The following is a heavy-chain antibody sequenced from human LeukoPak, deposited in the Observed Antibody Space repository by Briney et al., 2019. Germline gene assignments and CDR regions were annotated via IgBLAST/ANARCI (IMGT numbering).Heavy chain of an antibody. V-gene: IGHV3-30*18. J-gene: IGHJ6*02. CDR1: GFTFSSYS. CDR2: ISYDGSNK. Sequence: GGSLRLSCAASGFTFSSYSMNWVRKAPRKGLELVAVISYDGSNKYYSDSVKGRFTISRDNSKNTLYLQMNSLRAEDTAVYYCAKAFDAAAGNDYYYYYGMDVWGQGTTVTVSS. CDR3: AKAFDAAAGNDYYYYYGMDV. D-gene: IGHD6-13*01.